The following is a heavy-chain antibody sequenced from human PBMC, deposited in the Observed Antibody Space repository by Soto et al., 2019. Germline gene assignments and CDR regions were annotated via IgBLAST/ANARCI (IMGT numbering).Heavy chain of an antibody. J-gene: IGHJ4*02. V-gene: IGHV3-23*01. CDR1: GFTFSSYA. D-gene: IGHD5-18*01. Sequence: GGSLRLSCAASGFTFSSYAMSWVRQAPGKGLEWVSAISGSGGSTYYADSVKGRFNSSRDNSKNTLYLQMNSLRAEDTAVYYCAKWGRGYSYGYSDYWGQGTLVTVSP. CDR3: AKWGRGYSYGYSDY. CDR2: ISGSGGST.